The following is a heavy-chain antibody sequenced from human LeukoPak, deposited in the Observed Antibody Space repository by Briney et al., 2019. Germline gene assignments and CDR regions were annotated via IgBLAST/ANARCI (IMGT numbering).Heavy chain of an antibody. Sequence: RRASVTVSCKDSGYTFTSYDMNWVRQAAGQGLELMVLMNPNSGNTGYAQKFQGRVTMTRNTSISTAYMELSSLRSEDSAVYYCAIGALQQLAWGQGTLVTVSS. CDR2: MNPNSGNT. CDR3: AIGALQQLA. CDR1: GYTFTSYD. J-gene: IGHJ4*02. D-gene: IGHD6-13*01. V-gene: IGHV1-8*01.